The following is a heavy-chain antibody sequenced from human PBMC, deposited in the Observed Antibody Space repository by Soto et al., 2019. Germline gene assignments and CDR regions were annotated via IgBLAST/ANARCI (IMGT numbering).Heavy chain of an antibody. CDR2: ISSSSSTI. J-gene: IGHJ5*02. V-gene: IGHV3-48*02. CDR3: ARGSIAARPDWFDP. D-gene: IGHD6-6*01. CDR1: GFTFSSYS. Sequence: EVPLVESGGGLVQPGGSLRLSCAASGFTFSSYSMNWVRQAPGKGLEWVSYISSSSSTIYYADSVKGRFTISRDNAKNSLYLQMNSLRDEDTAVYYCARGSIAARPDWFDPWGQGTLVTVSS.